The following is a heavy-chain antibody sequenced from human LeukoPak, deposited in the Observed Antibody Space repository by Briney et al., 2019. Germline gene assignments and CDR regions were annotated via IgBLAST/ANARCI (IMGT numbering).Heavy chain of an antibody. CDR3: ARVRYCSSTICPDFDY. Sequence: GASVKVSCKASGYTFTSYAMNWVRQAPGQGLEWMGMINPSGGSTNYAQKFQGRVTMTRDTSTSTVYMELSSLRSEDTAVYYCARVRYCSSTICPDFDYWGQGTLVTVSS. D-gene: IGHD2-2*01. V-gene: IGHV1-46*01. CDR1: GYTFTSYA. J-gene: IGHJ4*02. CDR2: INPSGGST.